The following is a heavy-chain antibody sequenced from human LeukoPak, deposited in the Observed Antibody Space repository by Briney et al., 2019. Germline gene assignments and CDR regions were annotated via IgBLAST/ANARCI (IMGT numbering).Heavy chain of an antibody. V-gene: IGHV4-39*07. CDR1: GGSISSSSYY. Sequence: SETLSLTCTVSGGSISSSSYYWGWIRQPPGKGLEWIGSIYYSGSTYYNPSLKSRVTISVDTSKNQFSLKLSSVTAADTAVYYCARRVERTYAFDIWGQGTMVTVSS. CDR2: IYYSGST. D-gene: IGHD1-1*01. CDR3: ARRVERTYAFDI. J-gene: IGHJ3*02.